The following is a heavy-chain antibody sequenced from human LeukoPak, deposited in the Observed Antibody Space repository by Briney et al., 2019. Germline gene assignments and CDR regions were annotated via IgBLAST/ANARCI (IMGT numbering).Heavy chain of an antibody. CDR3: AKVGDSSSHYYYYYMDV. Sequence: VGSLRLSCAASGFTFSSFGMHWVRQAPGKGLEWVAVISYDGSNKYYADSVKGRFTISGDNSKNTLYLQMNSLTAGDTAVYYCAKVGDSSSHYYYYYMDVWGKGTTVTVSS. D-gene: IGHD6-6*01. CDR2: ISYDGSNK. CDR1: GFTFSSFG. J-gene: IGHJ6*03. V-gene: IGHV3-30*18.